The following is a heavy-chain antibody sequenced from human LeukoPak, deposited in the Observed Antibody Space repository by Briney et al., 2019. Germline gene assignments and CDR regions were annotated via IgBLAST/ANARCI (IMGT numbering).Heavy chain of an antibody. V-gene: IGHV3-64*01. J-gene: IGHJ5*02. Sequence: GGPLRLSCAASGFTFSSYAMHWVRQAPGKGLEYVSAISSNGGSTYYANSVKGRFTISRDNSKNTLYLQMGSLRAEDMAVYYCARDRAPVRGVTNWFDPWGQGTLVTVSS. CDR2: ISSNGGST. D-gene: IGHD3-10*01. CDR1: GFTFSSYA. CDR3: ARDRAPVRGVTNWFDP.